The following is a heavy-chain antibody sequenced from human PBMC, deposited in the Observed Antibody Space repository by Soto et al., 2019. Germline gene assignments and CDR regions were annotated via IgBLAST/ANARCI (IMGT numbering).Heavy chain of an antibody. D-gene: IGHD2-15*01. CDR3: AGLRGYAGSPIDY. V-gene: IGHV4-59*01. Sequence: SETLSLTCTVSGGSIISGYWSWIRQPPGKGLEWIGYISYSGNTNYNPSLKSRVTMSVDTPKNQFSLRLSSVTTADTAVYYCAGLRGYAGSPIDYRGQGTLVTVSS. CDR1: GGSIISGY. J-gene: IGHJ4*02. CDR2: ISYSGNT.